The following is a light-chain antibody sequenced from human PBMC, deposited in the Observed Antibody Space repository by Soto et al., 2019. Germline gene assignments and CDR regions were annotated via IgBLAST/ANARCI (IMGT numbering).Light chain of an antibody. CDR2: EVN. Sequence: QSVLTQPASLSGSPGQSITLSCTGTSGVFGNFDLVSWYQQHPGKAPKLIIYEVNKLPSAVFNRFSGSKSDNTASLTFSGLQAEDEADYYCCSYAGSRTFVFGTGTKVTVL. CDR1: SGVFGNFDL. V-gene: IGLV2-23*02. J-gene: IGLJ1*01. CDR3: CSYAGSRTFV.